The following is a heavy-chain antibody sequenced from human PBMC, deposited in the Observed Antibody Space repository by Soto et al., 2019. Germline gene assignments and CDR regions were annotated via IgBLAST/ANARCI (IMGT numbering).Heavy chain of an antibody. Sequence: GGSLRLSCAASGFTFSSYAMSWVRQAPGKGLEWVSAISGSGGSTYYADSVKGRFTISRDNSKNTLYLQMNSLRAEDTAVYYCAKKSKYQLLDYYYGMDVWGQGTTVTVSS. CDR1: GFTFSSYA. V-gene: IGHV3-23*01. CDR2: ISGSGGST. CDR3: AKKSKYQLLDYYYGMDV. D-gene: IGHD2-2*01. J-gene: IGHJ6*02.